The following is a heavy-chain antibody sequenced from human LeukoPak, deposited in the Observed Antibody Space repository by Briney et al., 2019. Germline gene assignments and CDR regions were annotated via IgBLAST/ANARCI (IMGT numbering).Heavy chain of an antibody. V-gene: IGHV1-69*13. CDR3: ASPPAHIDEAEIPRFDY. J-gene: IGHJ4*02. D-gene: IGHD5-12*01. CDR2: IIPIFGTA. Sequence: ASVKVSCKASGGTFSSCAISWVRQAPGQGLEWMGGIIPIFGTANYAQKFQGRVTITADESTSTAYMELSSLRSEDTAVYYCASPPAHIDEAEIPRFDYWGQGTLVTVSS. CDR1: GGTFSSCA.